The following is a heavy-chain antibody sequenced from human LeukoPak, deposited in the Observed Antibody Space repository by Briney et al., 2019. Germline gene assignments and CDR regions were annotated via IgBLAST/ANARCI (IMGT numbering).Heavy chain of an antibody. CDR3: AKGTDFGP. CDR2: LSGTGGST. V-gene: IGHV3-23*01. CDR1: GFTFSNYA. J-gene: IGHJ4*02. D-gene: IGHD3-10*01. Sequence: GGSLRLSCAAPGFTFSNYAMSWVRQAPGKGLEWVSTLSGTGGSTYYADSVKGRFTIARDNSKNTLYLQVSSLRAEDTAVYYCAKGTDFGPWGQGTLVTVSS.